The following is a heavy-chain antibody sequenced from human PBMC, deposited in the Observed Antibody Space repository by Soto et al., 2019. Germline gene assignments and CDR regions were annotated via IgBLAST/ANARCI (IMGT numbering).Heavy chain of an antibody. D-gene: IGHD1-1*01. CDR3: AHRASLRGNWDGGYFDS. V-gene: IGHV2-5*02. CDR1: GFSLSTSGVG. J-gene: IGHJ4*02. CDR2: IYWDDDK. Sequence: QITLEESGPPRVKPTQTLTLTCIFSGFSLSTSGVGVGWIRQPPEKALEWLAFIYWDDDKRYSPSLRTRLTITKDTSGQQVALTMTNLEPVDTATYFCAHRASLRGNWDGGYFDSWGQGTLVTVSS.